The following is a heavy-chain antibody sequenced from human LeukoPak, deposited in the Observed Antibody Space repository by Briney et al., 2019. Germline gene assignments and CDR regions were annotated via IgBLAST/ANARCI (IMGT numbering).Heavy chain of an antibody. CDR2: ISGSGGST. CDR1: GFTFSSYA. J-gene: IGHJ5*02. D-gene: IGHD3-10*01. V-gene: IGHV3-23*01. CDR3: AKNSKALRFREYT. Sequence: GGSLRLSCAASGFTFSSYAMSWVRQAPGKGLEWVSAISGSGGSTYYADSVKGRFTISRDNSKNTLYLQMNSLRAEDTAVYYWAKNSKALRFREYTWGQGTLVTVSS.